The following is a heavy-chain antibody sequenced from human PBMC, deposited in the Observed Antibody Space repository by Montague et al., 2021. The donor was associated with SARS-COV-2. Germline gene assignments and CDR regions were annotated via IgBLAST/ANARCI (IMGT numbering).Heavy chain of an antibody. V-gene: IGHV3-48*03. CDR1: GFTFSIYG. CDR2: ISGSGSAV. Sequence: SLRLSCAASGFTFSIYGMNWVRQAPGKGLEWISYISGSGSAVHYADSVKGRFRISRDNAAKSLVLQMNNLRVEDTAIYYCAKDSHTSSDFHWFDTWGLGTLVTVSS. CDR3: AKDSHTSSDFHWFDT. J-gene: IGHJ5*02. D-gene: IGHD3-22*01.